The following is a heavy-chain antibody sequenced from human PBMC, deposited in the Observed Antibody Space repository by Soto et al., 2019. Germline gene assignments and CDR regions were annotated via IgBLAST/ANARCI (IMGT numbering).Heavy chain of an antibody. CDR3: ATRNSNYEAYYYYYGMDV. V-gene: IGHV1-69*01. D-gene: IGHD4-4*01. Sequence: QVQLVQSGAEVKKPGSSVKVSCKASGGTFSSYAISWVRQAPGQGLEWMGGIIPIFGTANYAQKFQGRVTITADESTRTAYMELSSLRSEDTAVYYCATRNSNYEAYYYYYGMDVWGQGTTVTVSS. CDR1: GGTFSSYA. J-gene: IGHJ6*02. CDR2: IIPIFGTA.